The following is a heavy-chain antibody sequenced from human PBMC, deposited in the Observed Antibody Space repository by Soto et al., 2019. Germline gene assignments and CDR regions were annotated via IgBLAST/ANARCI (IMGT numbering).Heavy chain of an antibody. CDR3: ARGWFWDMTDYYYGMDV. V-gene: IGHV4-4*02. J-gene: IGHJ6*02. CDR2: IYHCGST. Sequence: QVQLQESGPGLVKPSGTLSLTCAVSGGSISSSNWWRWVRQPPGKGLEWIGEIYHCGSTNYNPSLKLRVTISVDKSKNQFSLKLSAVTAADTAVYYCARGWFWDMTDYYYGMDVWGQGTTVTVSS. CDR1: GGSISSSNW. D-gene: IGHD2-15*01.